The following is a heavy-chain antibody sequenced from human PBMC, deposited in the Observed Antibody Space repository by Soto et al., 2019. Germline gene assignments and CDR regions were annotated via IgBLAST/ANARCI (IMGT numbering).Heavy chain of an antibody. Sequence: EVQLVESGGGWVQPGRSLRLSCAASGFTFDDYAMHRVRQVPGKGLEWGSGINWYSGSIGYGDSVKGRFAISRDNAKNSLHLQMNSLSAEDTALYYCVKAESINWYSGRVRHWGQGTLVPVSS. D-gene: IGHD1-26*01. CDR1: GFTFDDYA. V-gene: IGHV3-9*01. CDR2: INWYSGSI. CDR3: VKAESINWYSGRVRH. J-gene: IGHJ1*01.